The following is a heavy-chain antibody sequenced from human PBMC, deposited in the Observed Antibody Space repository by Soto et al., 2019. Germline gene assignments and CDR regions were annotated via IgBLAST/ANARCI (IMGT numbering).Heavy chain of an antibody. Sequence: PSETLSLTCAVYGGSFSGYYWSWLRQPPGKGLEWIGEINHSGSTNYNPSLKSRVTISVDTSKNQFSLKLSSVTAADTAVYYCARGRRCSSTSCYLGSFDYWGQGTLVTVSS. J-gene: IGHJ4*02. V-gene: IGHV4-34*01. CDR1: GGSFSGYY. CDR2: INHSGST. CDR3: ARGRRCSSTSCYLGSFDY. D-gene: IGHD2-2*01.